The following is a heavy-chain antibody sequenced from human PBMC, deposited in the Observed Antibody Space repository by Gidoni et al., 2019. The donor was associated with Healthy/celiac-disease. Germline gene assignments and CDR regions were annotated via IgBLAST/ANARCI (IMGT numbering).Heavy chain of an antibody. CDR1: GGTFSSYA. Sequence: QVQLVQSGAEVKKPGSSVKVSCTASGGTFSSYAISWVRQAPGHGLEWMGGIIPIFGTANYAQKFQGRVTITADESTSTAYMELSSLRSEDTAVYYCARDGEATTLDAFDIWGQGTMVTVSS. CDR3: ARDGEATTLDAFDI. D-gene: IGHD1-26*01. J-gene: IGHJ3*02. V-gene: IGHV1-69*01. CDR2: IIPIFGTA.